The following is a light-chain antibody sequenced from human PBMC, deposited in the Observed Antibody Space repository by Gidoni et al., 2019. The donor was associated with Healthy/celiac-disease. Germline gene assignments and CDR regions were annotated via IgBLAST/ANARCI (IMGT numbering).Light chain of an antibody. CDR2: DAS. V-gene: IGKV1-33*01. CDR3: QQYDNPIT. Sequence: DIQMTQSPSSLSASVGDRVTITCQASQDISNYLNWYQQKPGKAPKLLIYDASNLETGVPSRFSGSGSGTDFTFTISSLQPEDIATYYCQQYDNPITFGQXTRLEIK. CDR1: QDISNY. J-gene: IGKJ5*01.